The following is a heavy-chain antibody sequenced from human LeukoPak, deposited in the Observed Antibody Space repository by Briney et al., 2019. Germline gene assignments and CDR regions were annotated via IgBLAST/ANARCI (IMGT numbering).Heavy chain of an antibody. V-gene: IGHV3-30*18. CDR3: AKDGGYSYGKYGGYFDY. Sequence: GGPLRLSLAPSGFTFISYAMHWFRQAPAKGLEWGAVISYDGSNKYYADSVKGRFTISRDNSKNTLYLQMNSLRAEDTAVYYCAKDGGYSYGKYGGYFDYWGQGTLVTVSS. J-gene: IGHJ4*02. CDR1: GFTFISYA. D-gene: IGHD5-18*01. CDR2: ISYDGSNK.